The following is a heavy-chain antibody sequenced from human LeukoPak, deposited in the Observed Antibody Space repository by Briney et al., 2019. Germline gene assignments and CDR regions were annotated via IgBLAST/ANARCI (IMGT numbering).Heavy chain of an antibody. CDR1: GGSISSYY. J-gene: IGHJ4*02. D-gene: IGHD4-17*01. Sequence: SETLSLTCTVSGGSISSYYWSWIRQPPGKGLEWIGYIYYSGSTNYNPSLKSRVTISVDTSKNQFSLKLSSVPAADTAVYYCAKDPPTVTGLFDYWGQGTLVTVSS. CDR3: AKDPPTVTGLFDY. V-gene: IGHV4-59*01. CDR2: IYYSGST.